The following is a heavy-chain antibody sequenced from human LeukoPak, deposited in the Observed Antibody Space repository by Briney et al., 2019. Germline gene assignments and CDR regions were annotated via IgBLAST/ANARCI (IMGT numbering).Heavy chain of an antibody. J-gene: IGHJ5*02. CDR3: ATGTNMVRGVIGNWFDP. Sequence: ASVKVSCKASGYTFTGYYMHWVRQAPGQGLEWMGWINPNSGGTNYAQKFQGRVTMTRDTSISTAYMELSRLRSDDTAVYYCATGTNMVRGVIGNWFDPWGQGTLVTVSS. V-gene: IGHV1-2*02. CDR2: INPNSGGT. CDR1: GYTFTGYY. D-gene: IGHD3-10*01.